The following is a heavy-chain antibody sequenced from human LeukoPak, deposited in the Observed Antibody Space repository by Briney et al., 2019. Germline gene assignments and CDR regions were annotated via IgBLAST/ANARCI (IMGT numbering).Heavy chain of an antibody. V-gene: IGHV4-31*03. CDR2: IFYSGST. CDR3: ARGSCSSSSCRHRPPPRTFDWFDP. CDR1: GGSISSGGYY. Sequence: SETLSLTCTVSGGSISSGGYYWSWIHQHPGKGLEWIGYIFYSGSTYYNPSLKSRVTISVDTSKNQFSLKLSSVTAADTAVYYCARGSCSSSSCRHRPPPRTFDWFDPWGQGTLVTVSS. J-gene: IGHJ5*02. D-gene: IGHD2-2*01.